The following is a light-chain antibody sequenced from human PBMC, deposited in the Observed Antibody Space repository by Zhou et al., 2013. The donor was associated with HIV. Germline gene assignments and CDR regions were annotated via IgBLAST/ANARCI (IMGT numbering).Light chain of an antibody. CDR2: EVT. J-gene: IGLJ2*01. CDR3: SSYTTSSTRVV. Sequence: QSALTQPPSASGTPGQSVTISCTGTSSDVGGYNYVAWYQHHPGKAPKIMIYEVTKRPSGVPDRFSGSKSGNTASLTVSGLQAEDEADYYCSSYTTSSTRVVFGGGTKLTVL. V-gene: IGLV2-8*01. CDR1: SSDVGGYNY.